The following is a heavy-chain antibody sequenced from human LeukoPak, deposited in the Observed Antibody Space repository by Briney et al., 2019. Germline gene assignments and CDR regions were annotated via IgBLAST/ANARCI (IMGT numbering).Heavy chain of an antibody. CDR1: GFTFSSYE. V-gene: IGHV3-48*03. Sequence: PGGSLRLSCAASGFTFSSYEMNWVRPAPGKGLEWVSYITDSGSTIFYADSVKGRFPISRDKSKNTLYLQMNSLRAEDTAVYYCAKDGMVRGVIGHLGCWGEGTLVTVSS. D-gene: IGHD3-10*01. J-gene: IGHJ4*02. CDR3: AKDGMVRGVIGHLGC. CDR2: ITDSGSTI.